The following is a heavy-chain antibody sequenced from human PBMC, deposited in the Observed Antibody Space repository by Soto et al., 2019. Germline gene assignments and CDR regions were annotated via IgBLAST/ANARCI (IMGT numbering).Heavy chain of an antibody. CDR3: ARVTAGSGSYQIDL. CDR2: IGRVSTYI. Sequence: QLVESGGGLVKPGGSLRLSCVASGFPFSSFSLNWIRQAPGKGLEWVSSIGRVSTYIYYADSVRGRFTVSRDNAKNSVYLQMNGLTAEDSEIYYCARVTAGSGSYQIDLWGQGTLGTVSS. J-gene: IGHJ4*02. CDR1: GFPFSSFS. D-gene: IGHD3-10*01. V-gene: IGHV3-21*02.